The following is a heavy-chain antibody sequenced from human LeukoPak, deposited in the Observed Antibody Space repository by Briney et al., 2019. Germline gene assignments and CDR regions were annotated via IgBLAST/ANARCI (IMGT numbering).Heavy chain of an antibody. CDR3: VRVSYSSGY. Sequence: GGSLRLSCAASGFTFSSYAMSWVRQAPGKGLEWVSTISGSGGSTYYADSVKGRFTISRDNSKNTLYLQMHSLRAEDTAVYYCVRVSYSSGYWGQGTLVTVSS. J-gene: IGHJ4*02. D-gene: IGHD4-11*01. CDR2: ISGSGGST. V-gene: IGHV3-23*01. CDR1: GFTFSSYA.